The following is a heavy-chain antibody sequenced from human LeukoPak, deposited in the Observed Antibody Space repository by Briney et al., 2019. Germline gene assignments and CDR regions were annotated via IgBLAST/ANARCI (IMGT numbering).Heavy chain of an antibody. D-gene: IGHD3-9*01. Sequence: ASVKVSCKASGYTFTSYGISWVRQAPGQGLEWMGWISAYNGNTNYAQKPQGRVTMTTDTSTSTAYMELRSLRSDDTAVYYCARDSYDILTGYKNSLDYWGQGTLVTVSS. CDR3: ARDSYDILTGYKNSLDY. J-gene: IGHJ4*02. V-gene: IGHV1-18*01. CDR2: ISAYNGNT. CDR1: GYTFTSYG.